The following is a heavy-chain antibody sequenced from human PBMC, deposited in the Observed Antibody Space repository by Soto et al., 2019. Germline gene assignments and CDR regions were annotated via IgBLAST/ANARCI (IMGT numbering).Heavy chain of an antibody. J-gene: IGHJ4*02. V-gene: IGHV4-59*01. D-gene: IGHD1-1*01. CDR3: ARGRTTNPSLGIGY. Sequence: PSETLSLTCTVSGGSITSYYWTWIRQPPGRGLEWIGYIYYRGSTNYNPSLKSRVTISIDASTNQFSLRLSSVTAAETAVYYCARGRTTNPSLGIGYWGQGTLVTVSS. CDR2: IYYRGST. CDR1: GGSITSYY.